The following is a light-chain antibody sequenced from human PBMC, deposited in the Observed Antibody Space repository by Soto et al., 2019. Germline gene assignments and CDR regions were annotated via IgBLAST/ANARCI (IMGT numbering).Light chain of an antibody. V-gene: IGKV1-39*01. CDR3: QHSYSTPYT. J-gene: IGKJ2*01. CDR2: AAS. CDR1: QSISSY. Sequence: DIQMTQSPSSLSASVGDRVTITCRASQSISSYLNWYQQKPGKAPKLQIYAASSLQSGVPSRFSGSESGTDFTLTISSLQPEDFATYYCQHSYSTPYTVGQGTKLEIK.